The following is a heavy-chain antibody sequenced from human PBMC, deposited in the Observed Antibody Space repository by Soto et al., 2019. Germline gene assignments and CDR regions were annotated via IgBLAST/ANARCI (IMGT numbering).Heavy chain of an antibody. CDR2: ISWNSGSI. V-gene: IGHV3-9*01. CDR1: GFTFDDYA. J-gene: IGHJ3*02. Sequence: EVQLVESGGGLVQPGRSLRLSCAASGFTFDDYAMHWVRQAPGKGLEWVSGISWNSGSIGYADSVKGRFTISRDNAKNSLYLQMNSLRAEDTALYYCVKVVGTTSAFDIWGQGTMVTVSS. CDR3: VKVVGTTSAFDI. D-gene: IGHD1-7*01.